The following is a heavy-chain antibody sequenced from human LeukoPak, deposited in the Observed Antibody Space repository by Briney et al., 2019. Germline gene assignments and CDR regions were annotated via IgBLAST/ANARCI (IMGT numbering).Heavy chain of an antibody. CDR3: AKSYASGSFYDY. V-gene: IGHV3-23*01. CDR2: ISGGGRST. Sequence: QPGGSLRLSCAASGFTFSSYAMSWVRQAPGKGLEWVSAISGGGRSTYYADSVKGRFTISRDNSKNTLSLQMNNLRADDTAVYYCAKSYASGSFYDYWGQGTLVTVSS. D-gene: IGHD3-10*01. J-gene: IGHJ4*02. CDR1: GFTFSSYA.